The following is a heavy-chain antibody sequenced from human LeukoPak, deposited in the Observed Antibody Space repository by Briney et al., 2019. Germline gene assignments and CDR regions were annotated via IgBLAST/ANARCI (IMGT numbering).Heavy chain of an antibody. CDR2: INSGGSST. V-gene: IGHV3-74*01. Sequence: GGSLRLSCAASGFTFSSYWMHWVRQAPGKGLVWVSRINSGGSSTSYADFVKGRFTISRDNAKNTLSLQMDSLRAEGTAVYYCARVIDGWYFDYWGQGTLVTVSS. CDR1: GFTFSSYW. J-gene: IGHJ4*02. CDR3: ARVIDGWYFDY. D-gene: IGHD6-19*01.